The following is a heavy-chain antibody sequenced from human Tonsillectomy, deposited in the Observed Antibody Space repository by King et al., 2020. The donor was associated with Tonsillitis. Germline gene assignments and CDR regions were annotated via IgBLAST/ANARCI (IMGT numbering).Heavy chain of an antibody. Sequence: VQLVESGGGVVQPGRSLRLSCAASGFSFTTYAIHWVRQAPGKGLEWVAVMSRDGGDKFYADSVKGRFTIFRDISKNTMFLQMNSLRAEDTAVYFCARDPGIGYFYYYMDVWGKGTTVTVSS. CDR2: MSRDGGDK. V-gene: IGHV3-30-3*01. CDR1: GFSFTTYA. CDR3: ARDPGIGYFYYYMDV. D-gene: IGHD3-10*01. J-gene: IGHJ6*03.